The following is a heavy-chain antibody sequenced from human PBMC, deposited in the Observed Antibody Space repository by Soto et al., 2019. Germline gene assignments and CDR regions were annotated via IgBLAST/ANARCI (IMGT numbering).Heavy chain of an antibody. D-gene: IGHD6-13*01. J-gene: IGHJ4*02. CDR2: INAGNGNT. CDR3: AREGTRVIGSSSWWGIFDY. V-gene: IGHV1-3*01. Sequence: QVQLVQSGAEVKKPGASVKVSCKASGYTFTSYAMHWVRQAPGQRLEWMGWINAGNGNTKYSQKFQGRVTITRDTSARTAYMELSSLRSEDTAVYYCAREGTRVIGSSSWWGIFDYWGQGTLVTVSS. CDR1: GYTFTSYA.